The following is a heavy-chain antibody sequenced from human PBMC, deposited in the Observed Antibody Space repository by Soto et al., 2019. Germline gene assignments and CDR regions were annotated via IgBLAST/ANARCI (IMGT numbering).Heavy chain of an antibody. CDR2: VYYSGST. J-gene: IGHJ5*02. CDR1: GASISSYY. D-gene: IGHD7-27*01. CDR3: ARVPGP. V-gene: IGHV4-59*12. Sequence: PSETLSLTCTVSGASISSYYWSWIRQPPGKGLEWIGYVYYSGSTNYNPSLKSRVTISVDRSKNQFSLKLSSVTAADTAVYYCARVPGPWGQGTLVTVSS.